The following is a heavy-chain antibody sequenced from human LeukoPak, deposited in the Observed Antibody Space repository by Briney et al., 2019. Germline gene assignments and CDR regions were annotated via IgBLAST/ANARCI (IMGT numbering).Heavy chain of an antibody. J-gene: IGHJ3*02. CDR3: ARAKVTMIVVVEAFDI. CDR1: GYTFTSYG. CDR2: ISAYNGNT. V-gene: IGHV1-18*01. Sequence: ASVKVSCKASGYTFTSYGISWVRQAPGQGLEWMGWISAYNGNTNYAQKLQGRVTMTTDTSTSTAYMELSRLRSDDTAVYYCARAKVTMIVVVEAFDIWGQGTMVTVSS. D-gene: IGHD3-22*01.